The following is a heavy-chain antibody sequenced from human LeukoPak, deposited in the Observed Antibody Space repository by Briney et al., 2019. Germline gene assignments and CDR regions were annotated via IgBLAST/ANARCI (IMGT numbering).Heavy chain of an antibody. Sequence: PGGSLRLSCAASGFTFSSYSFNWVRQAPGKGLEWVSSISSKSSYIFYADSVKARFTISRDNAKSSLFLQMNSLGAEDTGVYYCVREFGRIVGPLDMWGQGTMVAVSS. D-gene: IGHD3-10*01. CDR2: ISSKSSYI. CDR3: VREFGRIVGPLDM. V-gene: IGHV3-21*01. J-gene: IGHJ3*02. CDR1: GFTFSSYS.